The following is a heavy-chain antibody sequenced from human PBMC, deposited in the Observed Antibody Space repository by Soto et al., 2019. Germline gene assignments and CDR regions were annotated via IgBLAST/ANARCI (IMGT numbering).Heavy chain of an antibody. CDR2: IKQDGSEK. CDR3: ARDSNYDILTGYPSYYCYMDV. CDR1: GFTFSSNW. Sequence: EVQLVESGGSLVQPGGSLRLSCAPSGFTFSSNWMSWVRQAPGKGLEWVANIKQDGSEKYYVDFVKGRFTISKDNAKNSLYLQMNSLRAEDSAVYYCARDSNYDILTGYPSYYCYMDVWGKGTTVTVSS. V-gene: IGHV3-7*01. D-gene: IGHD3-9*01. J-gene: IGHJ6*03.